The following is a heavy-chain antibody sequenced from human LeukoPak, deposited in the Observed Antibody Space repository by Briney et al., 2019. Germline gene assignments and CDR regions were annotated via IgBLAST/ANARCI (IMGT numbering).Heavy chain of an antibody. D-gene: IGHD2-15*01. V-gene: IGHV4-34*01. Sequence: SETLSLTCTVSGGSISSYYWSWIRQPPGKGLEWSGEFNHSGSKSRVTISIDTSKNQCSLKLSSVTAAGTAVYYCARDAVVAPNYIDVWGKGTTVTVSS. J-gene: IGHJ6*03. CDR2: FNHSGS. CDR1: GGSISSYY. CDR3: ARDAVVAPNYIDV.